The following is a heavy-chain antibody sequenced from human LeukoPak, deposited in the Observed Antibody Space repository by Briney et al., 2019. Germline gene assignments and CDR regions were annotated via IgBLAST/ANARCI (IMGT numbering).Heavy chain of an antibody. J-gene: IGHJ4*02. CDR2: IKQDGSEK. CDR3: ARVASRAFDY. V-gene: IGHV3-7*02. D-gene: IGHD5-12*01. Sequence: GGSLRLSCEASGFTLSNYWMSWVRQAPGKGLEWVANIKQDGSEKYYVDSVKGRFTISRDNAKNSLYLQMNSLRAEDTAVYYCARVASRAFDYWGQGTLVTVSS. CDR1: GFTLSNYW.